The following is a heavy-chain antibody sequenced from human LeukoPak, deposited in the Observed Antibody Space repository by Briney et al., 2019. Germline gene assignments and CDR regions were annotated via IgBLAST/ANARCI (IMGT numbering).Heavy chain of an antibody. J-gene: IGHJ3*02. CDR2: INPSGGST. Sequence: ASVKVPCKASGYTFTTYYMHWVRQAPGQGLEWMGIINPSGGSTTCAQKFQGRVTMTRDTSTSTVYMELSSLRSEDTAVYYCASPSSYYYDSSDSRAFDIWGQGTMVTVSS. D-gene: IGHD3-22*01. CDR1: GYTFTTYY. CDR3: ASPSSYYYDSSDSRAFDI. V-gene: IGHV1-46*03.